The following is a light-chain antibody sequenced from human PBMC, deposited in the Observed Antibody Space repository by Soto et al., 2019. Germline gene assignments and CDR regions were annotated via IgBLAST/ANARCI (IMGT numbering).Light chain of an antibody. Sequence: EIVLTQSPATLSVSPGERATLSCRASQSISNFLAWYQQKPGQAPRLLIYDASNRATGIPARFSGSGSGTDFSLTISSLEPEDFAVYYCQQRSKWPGTFGQGTKLETK. CDR3: QQRSKWPGT. CDR2: DAS. J-gene: IGKJ2*01. V-gene: IGKV3-11*01. CDR1: QSISNF.